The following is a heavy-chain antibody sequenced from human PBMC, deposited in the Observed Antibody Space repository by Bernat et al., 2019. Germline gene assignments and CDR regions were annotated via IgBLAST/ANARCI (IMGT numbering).Heavy chain of an antibody. J-gene: IGHJ6*03. CDR1: GFTFSDHH. D-gene: IGHD1-1*01. CDR2: TRNKANSYTT. Sequence: EVQLVESGGDLVQPGGSLRVSCAASGFTFSDHHMDWVRQAPGKGLEWVGRTRNKANSYTTEYAASVKGRFTISRDDSKNSLYLQMNSLKTEDTAVYYCARATGTGPDYYYYMDVLGKGTSVTVSS. CDR3: ARATGTGPDYYYYMDV. V-gene: IGHV3-72*01.